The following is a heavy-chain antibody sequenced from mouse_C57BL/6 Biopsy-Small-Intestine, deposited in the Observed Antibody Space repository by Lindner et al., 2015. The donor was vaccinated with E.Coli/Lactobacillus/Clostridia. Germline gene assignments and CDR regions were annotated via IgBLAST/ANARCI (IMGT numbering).Heavy chain of an antibody. CDR2: IMSISPTA. J-gene: IGHJ4*01. V-gene: IGHV1-81*01. CDR3: ARDVASAD. Sequence: SVKVSCKSSGGTFSSDSFSWVRQAPGQGLEWMGGIMSISPTASYAQKFQGRLTITADKSTSTVYMELSSLTSDDTAIYYCARDVASADWGQGTLVTVSS. CDR1: GGTFSSDS. D-gene: IGHD1-1*01.